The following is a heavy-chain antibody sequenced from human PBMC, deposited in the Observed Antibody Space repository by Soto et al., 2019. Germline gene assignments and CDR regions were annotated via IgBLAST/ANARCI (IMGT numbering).Heavy chain of an antibody. CDR3: ARYDYGNYGGAFDI. CDR2: IRTTSTPI. D-gene: IGHD4-17*01. V-gene: IGHV3-48*01. CDR1: GFTFSSYS. J-gene: IGHJ3*02. Sequence: EVQLVESGGDLVQPGGSLRLSCAASGFTFSSYSMNWVRQAPGKGLEWVSFIRTTSTPIYYADSVKGRFTISRDNVKNSLYLQMNSLRAEDTAVYYCARYDYGNYGGAFDIWGQGTVVTVSS.